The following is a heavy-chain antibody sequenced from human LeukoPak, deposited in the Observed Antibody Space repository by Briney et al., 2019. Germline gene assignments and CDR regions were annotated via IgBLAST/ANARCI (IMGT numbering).Heavy chain of an antibody. CDR1: GGSISSSNW. CDR2: IYHSGST. CDR3: ARDRAVGATYYYDSRKLAPRPGPPGHAFDI. D-gene: IGHD3-22*01. V-gene: IGHV4-4*02. Sequence: SETLSLTCAVSGGSISSSNWWSWVRQPPGKGLEWIGEIYHSGSTNYNPSLKSRVTISVDKSKNQFSLKLSSVTAADTAVYYCARDRAVGATYYYDSRKLAPRPGPPGHAFDIWGQGTMVTVSS. J-gene: IGHJ3*02.